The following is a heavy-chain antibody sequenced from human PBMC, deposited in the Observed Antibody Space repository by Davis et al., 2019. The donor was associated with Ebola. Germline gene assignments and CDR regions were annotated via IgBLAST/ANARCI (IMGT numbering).Heavy chain of an antibody. V-gene: IGHV4-34*01. D-gene: IGHD1-1*01. J-gene: IGHJ6*02. CDR3: ASGYARQYYYYGMDV. CDR1: GGSFSGYY. Sequence: SETLSLTCAVYGGSFSGYYWSWIRQPPGKGLEWIGEINHSGSTNYNPSLKSRVTISVDTSKNQFSLKLSSVTAADTAVYYCASGYARQYYYYGMDVWGQGTTVTVSS. CDR2: INHSGST.